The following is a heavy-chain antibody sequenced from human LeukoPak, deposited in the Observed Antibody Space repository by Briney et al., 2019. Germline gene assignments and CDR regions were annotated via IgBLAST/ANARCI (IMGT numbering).Heavy chain of an antibody. D-gene: IGHD3-22*01. CDR1: GGSISSGSYY. V-gene: IGHV4-61*02. Sequence: SETLSLTCTVSGGSISSGSYYWSWIRQPAGKGLEWIGRIYTSGSTNYNPSLKSRVTISVDTSKHQFSLKLSSVTAADTAVYYCARARNYYDSSDYYYEGDAFDIWGQGTMVTVSS. J-gene: IGHJ3*02. CDR3: ARARNYYDSSDYYYEGDAFDI. CDR2: IYTSGST.